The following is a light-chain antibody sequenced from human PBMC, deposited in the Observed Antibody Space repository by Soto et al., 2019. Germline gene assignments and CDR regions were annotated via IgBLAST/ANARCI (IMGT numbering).Light chain of an antibody. CDR3: QQRYSTLLT. V-gene: IGKV1-39*01. Sequence: DIQMTQSPSSLSASVGDRVTITCRASQSISSYLNWYQQKPGKAPKLLIYDASSLQSGVPSRFSGSGTGTDYTLTISSLQPEDFATYYCQQRYSTLLTFGQGTKVEI. CDR1: QSISSY. J-gene: IGKJ1*01. CDR2: DAS.